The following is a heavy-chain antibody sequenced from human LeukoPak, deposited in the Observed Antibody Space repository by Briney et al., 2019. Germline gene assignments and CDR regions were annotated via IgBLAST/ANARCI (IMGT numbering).Heavy chain of an antibody. Sequence: GGSLRLSCAASGFTFSSYWMHWVRQAPGKGLVWVSRINSDGSSTSYADSVKGRFTISRDNAKNSLYLQMNSLRAEDTAVYYCARESSITMVRGVILYYYYYMDVWGKGTTVTISS. V-gene: IGHV3-74*01. CDR2: INSDGSST. D-gene: IGHD3-10*01. J-gene: IGHJ6*03. CDR3: ARESSITMVRGVILYYYYYMDV. CDR1: GFTFSSYW.